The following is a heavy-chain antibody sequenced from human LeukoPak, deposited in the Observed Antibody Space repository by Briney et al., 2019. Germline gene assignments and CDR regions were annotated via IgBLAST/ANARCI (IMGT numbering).Heavy chain of an antibody. J-gene: IGHJ5*02. CDR2: IYSDGST. CDR1: GFTVSSNY. Sequence: GGSLRLSCAASGFTVSSNYMSWVRQAPGKGLEWVSVIYSDGSTYYADSVKGRFTISRHNSKNTLYLQMNSLRAEDTAVYYCARGIPGYSSSWVNWFDPWGQGTLVTVSS. D-gene: IGHD6-13*01. V-gene: IGHV3-53*04. CDR3: ARGIPGYSSSWVNWFDP.